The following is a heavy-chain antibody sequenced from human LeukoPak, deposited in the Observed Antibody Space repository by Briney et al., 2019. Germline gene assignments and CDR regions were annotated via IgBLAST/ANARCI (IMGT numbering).Heavy chain of an antibody. CDR2: IKQDGSEK. CDR3: ARDAGYSYAYYRAFAY. D-gene: IGHD5-18*01. J-gene: IGHJ4*02. CDR1: GFTFSSFW. V-gene: IGHV3-7*01. Sequence: GGSLRLSCAASGFTFSSFWMSWVRQAPGKGLDWVANIKQDGSEKYYVDSVKGRFTISRDNAKNSLYLQMNSLRAEDTAVYYCARDAGYSYAYYRAFAYWGQGTLVTVSS.